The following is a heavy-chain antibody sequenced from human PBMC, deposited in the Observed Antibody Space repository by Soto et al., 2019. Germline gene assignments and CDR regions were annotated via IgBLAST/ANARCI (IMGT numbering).Heavy chain of an antibody. V-gene: IGHV4-4*02. CDR1: DGSISTSNW. CDR2: IFHGGTT. CDR3: ARRDYYDSSGYYDH. J-gene: IGHJ4*02. D-gene: IGHD3-22*01. Sequence: ETLSPTCAVSDGSISTSNWWSWVRQPPGKGLEWIGEIFHGGTTNYNPSLKSRVTISVDKSKNQFSLKLSSVTAADTAMYYCARRDYYDSSGYYDHWGQGTLVTVSS.